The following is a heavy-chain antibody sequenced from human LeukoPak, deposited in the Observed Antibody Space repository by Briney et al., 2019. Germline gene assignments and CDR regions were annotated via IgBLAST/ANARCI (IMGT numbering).Heavy chain of an antibody. V-gene: IGHV1-24*01. D-gene: IGHD3-22*01. Sequence: ASVKVSCKVSGYTLTELSMHWVRQAPGKGLEWMGGFDPEDGETIYAQKFQGRVTITTDESTSTAYMELSSLRSEDTAVYYCARTDNYYDSSGYWDDAFDIWGQGTMVTVSS. J-gene: IGHJ3*02. CDR3: ARTDNYYDSSGYWDDAFDI. CDR1: GYTLTELS. CDR2: FDPEDGET.